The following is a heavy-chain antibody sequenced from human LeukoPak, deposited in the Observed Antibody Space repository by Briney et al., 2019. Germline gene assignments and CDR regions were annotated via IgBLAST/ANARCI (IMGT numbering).Heavy chain of an antibody. D-gene: IGHD5-12*01. CDR3: AKGAYDYIEIAYFDY. V-gene: IGHV3-23*01. J-gene: IGHJ4*02. CDR2: IIGSSGST. Sequence: GGSLRLSCVASGFSFNNYAMNWVRQAPGKGLEWVSLIIGSSGSTYYADSVKGRFTISRDKSKNTLYLQMNSLRADDTAVYYCAKGAYDYIEIAYFDYWGQGSLVTVSS. CDR1: GFSFNNYA.